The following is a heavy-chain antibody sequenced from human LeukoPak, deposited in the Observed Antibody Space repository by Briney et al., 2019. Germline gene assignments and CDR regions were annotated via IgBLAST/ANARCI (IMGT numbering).Heavy chain of an antibody. D-gene: IGHD4-23*01. CDR3: ATWPVVTGVMNYGMDV. CDR1: GFTFDDYA. V-gene: IGHV3-9*01. J-gene: IGHJ6*02. CDR2: ISCNSGSI. Sequence: GGSLRLSCAASGFTFDDYAMHWVRQAPGKGLEWVSGISCNSGSIGYADSVKGRFTISGDNAKNSLYLQMNSLRAEDTALYYCATWPVVTGVMNYGMDVWGQGTTVTVSS.